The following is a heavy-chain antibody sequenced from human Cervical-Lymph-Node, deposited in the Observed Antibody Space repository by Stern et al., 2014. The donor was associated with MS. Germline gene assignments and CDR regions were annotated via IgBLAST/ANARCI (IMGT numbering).Heavy chain of an antibody. CDR2: IIPTLDLA. D-gene: IGHD3-16*01. V-gene: IGHV1-69*04. CDR1: GDTFSSSA. J-gene: IGHJ3*02. Sequence: QVQLLQPGAEVKKPGSSVKVSCKTSGDTFSSSAISWVRQAPGQGLEWMGRIIPTLDLANYAQKFQDRVTITADKFTSTAYMELSSLRSEDTAVYYCARSRYPFVSGSYGALDIWGQGTLVTVSS. CDR3: ARSRYPFVSGSYGALDI.